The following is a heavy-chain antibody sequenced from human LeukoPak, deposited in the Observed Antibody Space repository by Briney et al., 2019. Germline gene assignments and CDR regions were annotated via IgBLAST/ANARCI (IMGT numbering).Heavy chain of an antibody. CDR2: ISSSSSYI. CDR3: ARDAPGYCSSTSCRPFFDY. D-gene: IGHD2-2*01. J-gene: IGHJ4*02. CDR1: GFTFSSYS. V-gene: IGHV3-21*01. Sequence: GGSLRLSCAASGFTFSSYSMNWVRQAPGKGLEWVSSISSSSSYIYYADSVKGRFTISRDNAKNSLYLQMNSLRAEDTAVYYCARDAPGYCSSTSCRPFFDYWGQGTLVTVSS.